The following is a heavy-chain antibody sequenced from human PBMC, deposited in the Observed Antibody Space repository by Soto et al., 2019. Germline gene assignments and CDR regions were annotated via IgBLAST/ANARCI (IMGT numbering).Heavy chain of an antibody. CDR3: ARSSAAGTFDY. V-gene: IGHV4-31*03. D-gene: IGHD1-7*01. Sequence: SETLSLTCTVSGGSISSGGYYWSWIRQHPGKGLEWIGYIYYSGSTYYNPSLKSRVTISVDTSKNQFSLKLSSVTAADTAVYYCARSSAAGTFDYWGQGTLVTSPQ. CDR2: IYYSGST. J-gene: IGHJ4*02. CDR1: GGSISSGGYY.